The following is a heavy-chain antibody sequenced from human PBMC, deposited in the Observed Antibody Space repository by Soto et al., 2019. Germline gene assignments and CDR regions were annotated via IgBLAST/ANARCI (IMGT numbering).Heavy chain of an antibody. V-gene: IGHV4-31*03. CDR2: IYYSGST. Sequence: PSETLSLTCTVSGDSISSNGYYWSWIRQHPGKGLEWIGYIYYSGSTYYNPSLKSRVTTSVDTSKNQFSLKLSSVTAADTAVYYCARDGGGMDVWGQGTTVTVSS. CDR3: ARDGGGMDV. D-gene: IGHD3-3*01. CDR1: GDSISSNGYY. J-gene: IGHJ6*02.